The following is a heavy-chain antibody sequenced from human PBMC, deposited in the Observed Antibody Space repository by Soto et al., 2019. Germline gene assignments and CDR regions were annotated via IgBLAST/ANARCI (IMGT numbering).Heavy chain of an antibody. D-gene: IGHD6-13*01. V-gene: IGHV3-13*01. J-gene: IGHJ4*02. CDR3: AKSQEIGTHFFDS. CDR2: IGTAGDT. CDR1: GFTFSGFD. Sequence: GGSLRLSXEASGFTFSGFDMHWVRQPTGKGLEWVSSIGTAGDTYYAVSVKGRFTISRDNAKNSLSLQMNSLRAGDMAVYFCAKSQEIGTHFFDSWGQGTQVTVSS.